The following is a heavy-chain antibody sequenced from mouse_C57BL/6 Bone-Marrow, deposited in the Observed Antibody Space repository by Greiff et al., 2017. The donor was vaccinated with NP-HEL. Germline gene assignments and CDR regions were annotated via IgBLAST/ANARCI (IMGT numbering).Heavy chain of an antibody. CDR2: ISDGGSYT. Sequence: EVKLQESGGGLVKPGGSLKLSCAASGFTFSSYAMSWVRQTPEKRLEWVATISDGGSYTYYPDNVKGRFTISRDNAKNNLYLQMSHLKSEDTAMYYCARGVLWSFAYWGQGTLVTVSA. CDR1: GFTFSSYA. CDR3: ARGVLWSFAY. J-gene: IGHJ3*01. V-gene: IGHV5-4*03. D-gene: IGHD1-1*02.